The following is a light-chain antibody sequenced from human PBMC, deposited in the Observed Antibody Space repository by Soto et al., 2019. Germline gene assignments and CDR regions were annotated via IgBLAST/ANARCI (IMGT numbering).Light chain of an antibody. J-gene: IGLJ1*01. Sequence: QSALTQPASVPGSPGQSITISCTGSSSDIGAFNYVSWYRNHPGKAPKLMIYEVNKRPSGVSNRFSGSKSDNTASLTISGLQAEDEADYYCTSYTRSNIYVFGPGTKVTVL. CDR2: EVN. V-gene: IGLV2-14*01. CDR1: SSDIGAFNY. CDR3: TSYTRSNIYV.